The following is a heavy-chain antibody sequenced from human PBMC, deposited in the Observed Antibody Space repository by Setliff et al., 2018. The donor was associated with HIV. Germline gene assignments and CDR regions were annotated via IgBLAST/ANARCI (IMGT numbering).Heavy chain of an antibody. J-gene: IGHJ4*02. CDR2: IYYSGST. CDR1: GGSISGSSYF. V-gene: IGHV4-39*07. D-gene: IGHD1-26*01. CDR3: AIRSRLEGSSNYFDS. Sequence: SETLSLTCTVSGGSISGSSYFLAWIRQPPGKGLEWIGSIYYSGSTYYNPSLKSRVTISVDLSKKQISLKLSSVTAADTAIYYCAIRSRLEGSSNYFDSWGQGALVTSP.